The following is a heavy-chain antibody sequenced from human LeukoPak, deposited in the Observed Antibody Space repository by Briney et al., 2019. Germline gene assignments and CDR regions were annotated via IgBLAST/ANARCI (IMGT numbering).Heavy chain of an antibody. CDR3: ARGPYSGYDSFDY. CDR1: GGSISSSSYY. D-gene: IGHD5-12*01. CDR2: IYYSGST. J-gene: IGHJ4*02. Sequence: SETLSPTCTVSGGSISSSSYYWGWIRQPPGKGREWIGSIYYSGSTYYNPSLKSRVTISVDTSKNQFSLKLSSVTAADTAVYYCARGPYSGYDSFDYWGQGTLVTVSS. V-gene: IGHV4-39*01.